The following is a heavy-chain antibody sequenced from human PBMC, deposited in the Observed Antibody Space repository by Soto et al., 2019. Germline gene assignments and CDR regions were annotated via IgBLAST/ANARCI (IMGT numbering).Heavy chain of an antibody. D-gene: IGHD4-4*01. CDR3: ARGPDFSNFGYFDY. J-gene: IGHJ4*02. Sequence: PGGSLRLSCGASGFTFNRYPMSWVRQAQGKGLEWVSGISGSGGSTKYADSVKGRFTISRDNSKNRLYLEVSSVRAEDTGIYYCARGPDFSNFGYFDYWGQGTPVTVSS. V-gene: IGHV3-23*01. CDR2: ISGSGGST. CDR1: GFTFNRYP.